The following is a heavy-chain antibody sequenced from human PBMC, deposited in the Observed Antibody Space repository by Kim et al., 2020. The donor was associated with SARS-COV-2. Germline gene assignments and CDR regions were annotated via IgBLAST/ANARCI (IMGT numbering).Heavy chain of an antibody. V-gene: IGHV3-74*01. CDR2: IRSDGGDT. CDR3: ARAATGIGDAFDV. Sequence: GGSLRLSCAGSGFTFSIYWMPWVRQPPGKGLMWVSRIRSDGGDTNYADSVKGRFTISRDNAKNTLYLQMNSLRAEDTAVYYCARAATGIGDAFDVWGQGTVVTVSS. CDR1: GFTFSIYW. J-gene: IGHJ3*01. D-gene: IGHD6-13*01.